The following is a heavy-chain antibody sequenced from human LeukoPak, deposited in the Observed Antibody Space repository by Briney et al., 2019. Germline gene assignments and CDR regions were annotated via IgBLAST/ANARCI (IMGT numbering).Heavy chain of an antibody. J-gene: IGHJ5*02. CDR2: IYHGGST. CDR3: ARHDYYDSSGRNWFDP. Sequence: SETLSLTCTVSGYSISSGYYWGWIRQPPGKGLEWIGSIYHGGSTNYNPSLKSRVTISVDTSKNQFSLKLSSVTAADTAVYYCARHDYYDSSGRNWFDPWGQGTLVTVSS. CDR1: GYSISSGYY. D-gene: IGHD3-22*01. V-gene: IGHV4-38-2*02.